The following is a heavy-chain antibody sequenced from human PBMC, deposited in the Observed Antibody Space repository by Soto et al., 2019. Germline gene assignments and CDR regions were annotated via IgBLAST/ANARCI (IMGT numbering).Heavy chain of an antibody. Sequence: QVQLQESGPGLVKPSQTLSLTCTVSGGSISSGDYYWSWIRQPPGKGLEWIGYIYYSGSTYYNPSRKSRVTISVDTSKDQFSLKLSTVTAADTAVYYCAGETASYSISTSCYAGEQYWYFDLWGRGTLVTVCS. CDR2: IYYSGST. D-gene: IGHD2-2*01. J-gene: IGHJ2*01. CDR1: GGSISSGDYY. CDR3: AGETASYSISTSCYAGEQYWYFDL. V-gene: IGHV4-30-4*01.